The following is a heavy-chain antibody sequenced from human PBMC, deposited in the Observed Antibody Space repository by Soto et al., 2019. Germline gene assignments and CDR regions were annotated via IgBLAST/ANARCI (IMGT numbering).Heavy chain of an antibody. J-gene: IGHJ4*02. V-gene: IGHV3-23*01. CDR1: GFSISSDA. Sequence: PGGSLRLSCAASGFSISSDAMSWVRQAPGKGLEWVSGISGSGANTNYADSVKGRFAISIDNSKNTLYLQMSSLRAEDTAVYYCAKRQSGNFGPFDSWGQGTRVTVSA. CDR2: ISGSGANT. CDR3: AKRQSGNFGPFDS. D-gene: IGHD2-21*02.